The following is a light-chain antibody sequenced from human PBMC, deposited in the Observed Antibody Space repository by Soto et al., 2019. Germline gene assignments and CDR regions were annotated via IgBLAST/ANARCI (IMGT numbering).Light chain of an antibody. V-gene: IGLV2-14*01. Sequence: QSVLTQPASVSGSPGQSITISCTGTSSDIGGYNYVSWYQQHPGKAPKLMIYEVSNRPSGVSNRFSGSKSGNTASLTISGLLAEDEADYYCSSYTSSSTLDYVFGTGTRSPS. J-gene: IGLJ1*01. CDR3: SSYTSSSTLDYV. CDR2: EVS. CDR1: SSDIGGYNY.